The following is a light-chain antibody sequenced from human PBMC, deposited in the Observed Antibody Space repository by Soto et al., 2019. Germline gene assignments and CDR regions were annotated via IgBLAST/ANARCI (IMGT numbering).Light chain of an antibody. CDR1: QGISSS. CDR3: QQLYSYPIT. Sequence: DIQLTPSPSFLSASVGDRVTITCRASQGISSSLAWYQQEPGKAPKLLIYAASTLQSGVPSRFSGSGSGTEFTLPISSLQPEDSATYYCQQLYSYPITFGQGTRLEIK. CDR2: AAS. J-gene: IGKJ5*01. V-gene: IGKV1-9*01.